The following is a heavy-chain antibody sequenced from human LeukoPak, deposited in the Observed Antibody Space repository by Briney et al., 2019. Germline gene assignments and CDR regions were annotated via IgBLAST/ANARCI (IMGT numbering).Heavy chain of an antibody. D-gene: IGHD3-22*01. CDR1: GFTFSSYA. CDR2: ISGSGGST. V-gene: IGHV3-23*01. Sequence: GGSLRLSCAASGFTFSSYAMSWVRQAPGKGLEWVSAISGSGGSTYYADSVKGRFTISRDNSNNTLYLQMNSLRAEDTAVYYCAKIHSPYYYDSSGPDYWGQGTLVTASS. J-gene: IGHJ4*02. CDR3: AKIHSPYYYDSSGPDY.